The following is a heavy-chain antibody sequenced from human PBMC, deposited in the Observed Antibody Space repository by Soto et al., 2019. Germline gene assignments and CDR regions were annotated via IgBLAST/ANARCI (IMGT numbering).Heavy chain of an antibody. CDR3: ARKSYVRGAFDI. CDR2: MNPSSGNT. Sequence: ASVKVSCKASGYTFTSYDINWVRQATGQGLEWMGWMNPSSGNTGYAQKFQGRVTMTRNTSISTAYMELSSLRSEDTAVYYCARKSYVRGAFDIWGQGTMVTVSS. V-gene: IGHV1-8*01. J-gene: IGHJ3*02. CDR1: GYTFTSYD. D-gene: IGHD3-16*01.